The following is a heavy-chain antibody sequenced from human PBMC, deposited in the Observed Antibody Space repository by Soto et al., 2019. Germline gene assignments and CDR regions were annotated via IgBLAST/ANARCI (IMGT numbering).Heavy chain of an antibody. CDR2: TYYSGRI. Sequence: SETLSHTYTFSGGVVSRGSYYWSLIRQPLGKGLEWIGYTYYSGRINYNPSLKRRVTISADTDKNQFSLKLSSVTTADTAVYYCARDEGWDCSGGSCHRGVNDWGHGTHVTVS. V-gene: IGHV4-61*01. D-gene: IGHD2-15*01. CDR3: ARDEGWDCSGGSCHRGVND. J-gene: IGHJ4*01. CDR1: GGVVSRGSYY.